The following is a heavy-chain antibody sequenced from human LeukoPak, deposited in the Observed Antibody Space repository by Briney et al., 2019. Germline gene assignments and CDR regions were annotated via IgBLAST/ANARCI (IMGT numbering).Heavy chain of an antibody. CDR3: ATDSSGYRDDY. V-gene: IGHV3-48*03. J-gene: IGHJ4*02. D-gene: IGHD3-22*01. Sequence: GGSLRLSCAASGFTFSSYEMNWVRQAPGKGLEWVSYISSSGSTIYYADSVKGRFTISRDNAKNSLYLQMNSLRAEDTAVYYCATDSSGYRDDYWGQGTLVTVSS. CDR2: ISSSGSTI. CDR1: GFTFSSYE.